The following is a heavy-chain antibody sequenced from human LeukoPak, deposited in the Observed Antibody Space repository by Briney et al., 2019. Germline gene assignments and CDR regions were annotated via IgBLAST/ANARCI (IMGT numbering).Heavy chain of an antibody. Sequence: ALRLSCAASGFTFSSYAMHWVRQAPGKGLEWVAVVSYDGSNKYYADSVKGRFTISRDNSKNTLYLQMNSLRAEDTAVYYCARDWGYSGYDTPLDYWGQGTLVTVSS. CDR1: GFTFSSYA. CDR2: VSYDGSNK. J-gene: IGHJ4*02. V-gene: IGHV3-30*04. CDR3: ARDWGYSGYDTPLDY. D-gene: IGHD5-12*01.